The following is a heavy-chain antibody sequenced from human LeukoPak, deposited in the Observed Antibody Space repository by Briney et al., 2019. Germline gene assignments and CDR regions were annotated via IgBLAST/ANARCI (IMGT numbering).Heavy chain of an antibody. CDR1: GFTFSSYA. J-gene: IGHJ4*02. D-gene: IGHD5-24*01. CDR2: ISDNGDYT. V-gene: IGHV3-23*01. Sequence: GGSLRLSCAASGFTFSSYAMSWVRQAPGKGLEWVSIISDNGDYTYFADSVKGRFTISRDNSKNTLYLQMNSLRAEDTAVYYCAKGTPRDGYNSGYFDYWGQGTLVTVSS. CDR3: AKGTPRDGYNSGYFDY.